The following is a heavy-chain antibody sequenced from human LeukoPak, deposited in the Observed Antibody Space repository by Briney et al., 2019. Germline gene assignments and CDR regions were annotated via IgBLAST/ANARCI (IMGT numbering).Heavy chain of an antibody. Sequence: GGSLRLSCAASGFTFRSYDMHWVRQATGKGLEWVSGIGTAGEIYYPGSVKGRFTISRENAKNTLYLQMNSLRAEDTAVYYCAKDLHKTASFGVVITRNYYYYMDVWGKGTTVTVSS. CDR1: GFTFRSYD. V-gene: IGHV3-13*01. CDR2: IGTAGEI. D-gene: IGHD3-3*01. CDR3: AKDLHKTASFGVVITRNYYYYMDV. J-gene: IGHJ6*03.